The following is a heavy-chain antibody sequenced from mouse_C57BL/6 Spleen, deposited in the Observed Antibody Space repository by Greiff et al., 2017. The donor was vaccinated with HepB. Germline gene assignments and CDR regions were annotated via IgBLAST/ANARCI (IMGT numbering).Heavy chain of an antibody. CDR2: INPNNGGT. Sequence: VQLQQSGPELVKPGASVKMSCKASGYTFTDYNMHWVKQSHGKSLEWIGYINPNNGGTSNNQKFKGKATLTVNKSCSTAYMGLRSLTAEESAVYCCARVYYGNYWFAYWGQGTLVTVSA. J-gene: IGHJ3*01. CDR1: GYTFTDYN. V-gene: IGHV1-22*01. CDR3: ARVYYGNYWFAY. D-gene: IGHD2-1*01.